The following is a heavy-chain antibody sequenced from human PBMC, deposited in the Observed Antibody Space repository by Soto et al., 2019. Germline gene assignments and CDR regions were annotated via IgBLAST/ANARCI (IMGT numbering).Heavy chain of an antibody. CDR2: ISSSSSTI. CDR1: GFTVISYS. J-gene: IGHJ4*02. CDR3: ARDFHSGT. V-gene: IGHV3-48*02. Sequence: EVQLVESGGGLVQPGGSLRLSCAASGFTVISYSMNWVRQAPGKGLEWVSYISSSSSTIYYADSVKGRFTISRDNAKNALYLQRHSLRDEDPAVYYCARDFHSGTWGQGTLVTVSS. D-gene: IGHD1-7*01.